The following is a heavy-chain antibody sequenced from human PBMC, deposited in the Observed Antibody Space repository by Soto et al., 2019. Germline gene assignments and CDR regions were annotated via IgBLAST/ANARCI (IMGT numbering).Heavy chain of an antibody. CDR1: GGTFSSYA. J-gene: IGHJ6*02. CDR2: IIPIFGTA. D-gene: IGHD3-22*01. Sequence: GASVKVSCKASGGTFSSYAISWVRQAPGQGLEWMGGIIPIFGTANYAQKFQGRVTITADESTSTAYMELSSLRSEDTAVYYCARDLRRVYYDSSGYYYYYYGMDVWGQGTTVTVSS. V-gene: IGHV1-69*13. CDR3: ARDLRRVYYDSSGYYYYYYGMDV.